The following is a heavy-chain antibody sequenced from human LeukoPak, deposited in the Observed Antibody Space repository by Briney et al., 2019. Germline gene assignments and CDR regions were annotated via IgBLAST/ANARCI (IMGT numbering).Heavy chain of an antibody. CDR1: GFTFTSYS. CDR3: ARDRADSLDY. Sequence: PGGSLRLSCAASGFTFTSYSMNWVRQAPGKGLEWVSYISSGSTTIYYADSVKGRFTISRDNAKNSLYLQMNSLRAEDTAVYYCARDRADSLDYWGQGTLVTVSS. J-gene: IGHJ4*02. V-gene: IGHV3-48*01. CDR2: ISSGSTTI. D-gene: IGHD2-21*01.